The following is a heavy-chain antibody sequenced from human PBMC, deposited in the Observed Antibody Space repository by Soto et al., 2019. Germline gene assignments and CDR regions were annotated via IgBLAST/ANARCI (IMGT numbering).Heavy chain of an antibody. CDR2: INPNSGGT. V-gene: IGHV1-2*04. J-gene: IGHJ6*02. CDR3: AREGPKSGYYYGMDV. Sequence: ASVKVSCKASGYTFTGYYMHWVRQAPGQGLEWMGWINPNSGGTNYAQKFQGWVTMTRDTSISTAYMELSRLRSDDTAVYYCAREGPKSGYYYGMDVWGQGTTVTVSS. CDR1: GYTFTGYY.